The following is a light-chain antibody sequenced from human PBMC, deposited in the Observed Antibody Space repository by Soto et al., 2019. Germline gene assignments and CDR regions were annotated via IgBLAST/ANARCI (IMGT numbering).Light chain of an antibody. CDR2: WAS. J-gene: IGKJ1*01. CDR3: QQYYTTWT. Sequence: IVMTQSPDSLAVSLGERATINCKSSQSVFYSSTNNNYLAWFQQKPGQPPKLLIYWASVRESGVPDRFSGSGSGTDFTLTISSLQAEDAAIYYCQQYYTTWTFGQGTKVEI. CDR1: QSVFYSSTNNNY. V-gene: IGKV4-1*01.